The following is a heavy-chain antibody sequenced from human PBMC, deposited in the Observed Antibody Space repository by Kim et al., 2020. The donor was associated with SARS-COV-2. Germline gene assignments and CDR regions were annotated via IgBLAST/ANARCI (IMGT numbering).Heavy chain of an antibody. J-gene: IGHJ4*02. D-gene: IGHD2-21*01. CDR3: ARHSGDFDY. Sequence: SETLSLTCAVYGGSFSGYYWSWIRQPPGKGLEWIGEINHSGSTNYNPSLKSRVTISVDTSKNQFSLKLSSVTAADTAVYYCARHSGDFDYWGQGTLVTVSS. CDR2: INHSGST. V-gene: IGHV4-34*01. CDR1: GGSFSGYY.